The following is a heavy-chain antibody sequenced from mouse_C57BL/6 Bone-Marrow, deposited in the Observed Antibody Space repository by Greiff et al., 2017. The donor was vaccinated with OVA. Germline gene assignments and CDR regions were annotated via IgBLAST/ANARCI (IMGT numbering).Heavy chain of an antibody. J-gene: IGHJ2*01. V-gene: IGHV1-22*01. CDR1: GYTFTDYN. Sequence: VQLKQSGPELVKPGASVKLSCKASGYTFTDYNMHWVKQSHGKSLEWIGYINPNNGGTSYNQKFKGKATLTVNKSSSTAYMQLRSLTSEDSAVYYCARQYGSRGYFDYWGQGTTLTVSS. D-gene: IGHD1-1*01. CDR2: INPNNGGT. CDR3: ARQYGSRGYFDY.